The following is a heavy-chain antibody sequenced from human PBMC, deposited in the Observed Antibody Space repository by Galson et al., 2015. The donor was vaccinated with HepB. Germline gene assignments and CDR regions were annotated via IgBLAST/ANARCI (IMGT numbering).Heavy chain of an antibody. CDR3: ARDHQQLVFRGYFDS. CDR1: GFTFSNYA. CDR2: ISGSGSVT. D-gene: IGHD6-13*01. J-gene: IGHJ4*02. Sequence: SLRLSCAASGFTFSNYAMTWVRQAPGKGLEWVSVISGSGSVTYYADSVKGRFTISRDNSRTTLYLQMNSLRAEDTAVYYCARDHQQLVFRGYFDSWGPGTLVTVSS. V-gene: IGHV3-23*01.